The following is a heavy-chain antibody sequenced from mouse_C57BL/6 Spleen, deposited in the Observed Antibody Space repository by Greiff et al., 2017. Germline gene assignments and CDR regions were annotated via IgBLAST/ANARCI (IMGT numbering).Heavy chain of an antibody. D-gene: IGHD1-1*01. CDR3: ARLRYYEAMDY. CDR1: GSTFTSHW. V-gene: IGHV1-55*01. CDR2: LYPGSGRT. Sequence: QVQLQQPGAELVKPGASVKMSCKASGSTFTSHWLTGVKQRPGHGLAGIGDLYPGSGRTNYNAKFKRKATLTVDTTSSTAYMQLSSLTSEVSAVYCRARLRYYEAMDYWGQGTSVTVAS. J-gene: IGHJ4*01.